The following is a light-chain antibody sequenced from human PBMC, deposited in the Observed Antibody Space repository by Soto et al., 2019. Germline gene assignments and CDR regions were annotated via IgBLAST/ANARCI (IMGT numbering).Light chain of an antibody. J-gene: IGLJ1*01. CDR1: KLGNKY. CDR3: QWWGRSPGV. CDR2: QNN. Sequence: SYELTQPPSVSVSPGQTASITCSGDKLGNKYACWYQQKPGQSPVLVIYQNNKRPSRIPERFSGSNSGNTATLTISGTQATDEADYFCQWWGRSPGVFGTGTKVTVL. V-gene: IGLV3-1*01.